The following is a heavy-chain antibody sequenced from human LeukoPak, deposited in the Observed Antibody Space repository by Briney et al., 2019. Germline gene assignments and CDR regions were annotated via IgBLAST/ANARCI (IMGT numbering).Heavy chain of an antibody. V-gene: IGHV3-21*06. CDR3: ATETNGSHYDY. J-gene: IGHJ4*02. D-gene: IGHD1-14*01. Sequence: GGSLRLSCTTSGLTFSTSGFNWVRQAPGKCLEWVASICPTGFDRYHADSIKGRFTISRDNANNFLYLQMDSLRAEDTAVYYCATETNGSHYDYWGQGTLLTVSS. CDR2: ICPTGFDR. CDR1: GLTFSTSG.